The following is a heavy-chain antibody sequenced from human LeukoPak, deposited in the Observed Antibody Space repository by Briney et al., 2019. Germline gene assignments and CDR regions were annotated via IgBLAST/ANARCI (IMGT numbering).Heavy chain of an antibody. V-gene: IGHV3-48*04. CDR3: ASGAYYDSSGPYYFDY. J-gene: IGHJ4*02. CDR1: GFTFSSYS. D-gene: IGHD3-22*01. Sequence: GGSLRLSCAASGFTFSSYSMNWVRQAPGKGLEWVSYISSSSSTIYYADSVKGRFTISRDNAKNSLYLQMNSLRAEDTAVYYCASGAYYDSSGPYYFDYWGQGTLVTVSS. CDR2: ISSSSSTI.